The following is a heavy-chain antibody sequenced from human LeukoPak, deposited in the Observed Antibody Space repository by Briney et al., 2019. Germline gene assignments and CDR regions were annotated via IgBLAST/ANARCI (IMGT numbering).Heavy chain of an antibody. Sequence: MPSETLSLTCTVSGGSISSYYWSWIRQPPGKGLEWIGYIYYSGSTNYNPSLKSRVTISVDTSKNQFSLKLSSVTAADTAVYYCARTTGGYFDYWGQGTLVTVSS. CDR2: IYYSGST. CDR1: GGSISSYY. CDR3: ARTTGGYFDY. J-gene: IGHJ4*02. D-gene: IGHD1-1*01. V-gene: IGHV4-59*01.